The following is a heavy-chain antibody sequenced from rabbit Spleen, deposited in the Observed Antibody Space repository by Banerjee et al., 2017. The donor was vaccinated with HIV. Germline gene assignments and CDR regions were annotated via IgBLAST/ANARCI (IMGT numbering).Heavy chain of an antibody. CDR3: VSSGWENL. CDR1: GFDFSNNT. V-gene: IGHV1S40*01. J-gene: IGHJ4*01. CDR2: ISGGSGSA. D-gene: IGHD4-1*01. Sequence: QSLEESGGDLVKPGASLTLTCTASGFDFSNNTVCWVRQASGKGLEWIACISGGSGSAYYANWVNGRFTISRTSSTTVTLQMTSLTAADTATYFCVSSGWENLWGPGTLVTVS.